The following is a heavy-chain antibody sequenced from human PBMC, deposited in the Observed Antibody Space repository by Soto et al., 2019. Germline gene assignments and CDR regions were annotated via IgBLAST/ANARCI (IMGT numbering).Heavy chain of an antibody. J-gene: IGHJ4*02. D-gene: IGHD3-22*01. CDR3: TTLSNSYYDSSGYSPFDY. CDR2: IKSKTDGGTT. CDR1: GFTFSNAW. Sequence: EVQLVESGGGLVKPGGSLRLSCAASGFTFSNAWMSWVRQAPGKGLEWVGRIKSKTDGGTTDYAAPVKGRFTISRDDSKNTLYLQMNSLKTEDTAVYYCTTLSNSYYDSSGYSPFDYWGQGTLVTVSS. V-gene: IGHV3-15*01.